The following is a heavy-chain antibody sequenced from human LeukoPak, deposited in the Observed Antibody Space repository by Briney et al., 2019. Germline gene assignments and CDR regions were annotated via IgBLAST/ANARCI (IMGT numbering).Heavy chain of an antibody. J-gene: IGHJ3*02. Sequence: ASVKVSCKASGYTFTRYAMNWVRQVPGQGLEWMGWINTNTGNPTYAQGFTGRFVFSLDTSVSTAYLQISSLKAEDTAVYYCARAPEDYYDSSGPLDAFDIWGQGTMVTVSS. CDR1: GYTFTRYA. V-gene: IGHV7-4-1*02. CDR2: INTNTGNP. CDR3: ARAPEDYYDSSGPLDAFDI. D-gene: IGHD3-22*01.